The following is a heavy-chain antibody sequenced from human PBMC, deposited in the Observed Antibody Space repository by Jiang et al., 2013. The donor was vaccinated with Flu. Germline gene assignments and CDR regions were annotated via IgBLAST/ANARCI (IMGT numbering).Heavy chain of an antibody. D-gene: IGHD3-10*01. V-gene: IGHV1-69*04. CDR2: IIPILGIA. J-gene: IGHJ5*02. Sequence: FSSYAISWVRQAPGQGLEWMGRIIPILGIANYAQKFQGRVTITADKSTSTAYMELSSLRSEDTAVYYCARTPRGAGEEDWFDPWGQGTLVTVSS. CDR3: ARTPRGAGEEDWFDP. CDR1: FSSYA.